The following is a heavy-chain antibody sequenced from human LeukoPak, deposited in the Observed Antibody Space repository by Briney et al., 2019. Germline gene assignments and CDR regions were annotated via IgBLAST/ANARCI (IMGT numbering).Heavy chain of an antibody. CDR3: VKDIWRRGYKYMDV. V-gene: IGHV3-9*01. J-gene: IGHJ6*03. Sequence: GGSLRLSCAASGFSFDDYAMHWVRQAPGRGLEWGSGITGNSGNIGYADSVKGRFTISRDNAKNSLYLQMNSLNYEDTALYYCVKDIWRRGYKYMDVWGKGTTVTIPS. CDR1: GFSFDDYA. D-gene: IGHD3-16*01. CDR2: ITGNSGNI.